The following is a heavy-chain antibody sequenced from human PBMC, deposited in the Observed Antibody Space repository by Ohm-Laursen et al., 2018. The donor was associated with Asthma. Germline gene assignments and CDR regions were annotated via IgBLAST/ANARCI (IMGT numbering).Heavy chain of an antibody. D-gene: IGHD3-16*02. CDR3: AKVVLMDV. CDR2: IKQDGSGK. J-gene: IGHJ6*02. Sequence: SLRLSCAASGFTFSSYWMSWVRQAPGKGLEWVANIKQDGSGKYYVDSVKGRFTISRDNSKNTLYLQMNSLRAEDTAVYYCAKVVLMDVWGQGTTVTVSS. CDR1: GFTFSSYW. V-gene: IGHV3-7*05.